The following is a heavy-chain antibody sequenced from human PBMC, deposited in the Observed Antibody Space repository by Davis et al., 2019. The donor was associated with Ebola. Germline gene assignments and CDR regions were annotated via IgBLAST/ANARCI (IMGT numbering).Heavy chain of an antibody. CDR1: GFTFSSYV. CDR2: ISGSGGST. CDR3: AKDIVVVPVYYYGMDV. V-gene: IGHV3-23*01. D-gene: IGHD2-2*01. J-gene: IGHJ6*02. Sequence: GESLKISCAASGFTFSSYVMSWVRQAPGKGLEWVSAISGSGGSTYYADSVKGRFTISRDNSKNTLYLQMNSLRAEDTAVYYCAKDIVVVPVYYYGMDVWGQGTTVTVSS.